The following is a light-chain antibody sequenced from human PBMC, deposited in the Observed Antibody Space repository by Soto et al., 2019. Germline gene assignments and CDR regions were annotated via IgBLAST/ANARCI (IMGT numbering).Light chain of an antibody. CDR3: SSYTSSSTLV. V-gene: IGLV2-14*01. CDR1: SSDVGGYKY. Sequence: QSALTQPASVSGSPGQSITISCTGTSSDVGGYKYVSWYQQHPGKAPKLMIYAVSNRPSGVSNRFSGSKSGNTASLTISGLQAEDEADYYCSSYTSSSTLVFGGGTKLTVL. J-gene: IGLJ2*01. CDR2: AVS.